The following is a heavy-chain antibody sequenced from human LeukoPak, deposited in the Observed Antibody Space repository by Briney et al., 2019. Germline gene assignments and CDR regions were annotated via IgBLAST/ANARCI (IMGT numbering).Heavy chain of an antibody. Sequence: GGSLRLSCAVSGFTFSSYSKNWVRQAPGKGLEWVSSISSSSTYIYYADSVKGRFTISRDNAKNSLYLQMTSLRAEDTAVYYCARDGLLAYWGQGTLVTVSS. CDR1: GFTFSSYS. D-gene: IGHD3/OR15-3a*01. J-gene: IGHJ4*02. CDR3: ARDGLLAY. V-gene: IGHV3-21*01. CDR2: ISSSSTYI.